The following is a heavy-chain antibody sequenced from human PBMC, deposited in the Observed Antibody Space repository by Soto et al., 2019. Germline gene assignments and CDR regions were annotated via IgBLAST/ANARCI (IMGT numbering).Heavy chain of an antibody. J-gene: IGHJ4*02. D-gene: IGHD2-21*01. Sequence: PGGSLSLSCAASGFTFSSYAMIWVRPAPGKGLEWVSAISGSGGSTYYADSVKGRFTISRDNSKNTLYLQMNSLRAEDTAVYYCAKGTLLWWSTYFDYWGQGTLVTVSS. V-gene: IGHV3-23*01. CDR3: AKGTLLWWSTYFDY. CDR1: GFTFSSYA. CDR2: ISGSGGST.